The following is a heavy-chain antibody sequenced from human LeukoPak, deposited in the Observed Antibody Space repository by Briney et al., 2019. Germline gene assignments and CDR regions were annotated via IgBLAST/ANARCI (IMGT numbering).Heavy chain of an antibody. D-gene: IGHD1-26*01. Sequence: GGSLRLSCAASGFTFSTYSMNWVRQAPGKGLEWVSYISSSSSIIYYADSVKGRFTISRDNAKNSLYLQMNSLRAEDTAVYYCARRGATHYYYYMDVWGKGTTVTVSS. CDR3: ARRGATHYYYYMDV. V-gene: IGHV3-48*01. CDR2: ISSSSSII. J-gene: IGHJ6*03. CDR1: GFTFSTYS.